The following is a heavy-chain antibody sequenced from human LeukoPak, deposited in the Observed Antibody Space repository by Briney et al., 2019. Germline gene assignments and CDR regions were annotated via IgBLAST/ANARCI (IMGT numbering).Heavy chain of an antibody. J-gene: IGHJ4*02. CDR3: ARAPTSVSNPYYFDY. V-gene: IGHV5-51*01. CDR2: IYPGDFDT. Sequence: GESLKISCEGSGYSFTTYWIGWVRQMPGKGLEWMGIIYPGDFDTRYSPSFRGQATISVDKSINTAYLQWSSLKASDTAMYYCARAPTSVSNPYYFDYWGQGALVTVSS. CDR1: GYSFTTYW.